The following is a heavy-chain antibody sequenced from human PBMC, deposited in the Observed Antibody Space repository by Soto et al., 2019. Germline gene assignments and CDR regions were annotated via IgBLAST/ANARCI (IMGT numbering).Heavy chain of an antibody. CDR2: INPNSGGT. CDR1: GYTFTGYY. J-gene: IGHJ6*02. D-gene: IGHD6-19*01. V-gene: IGHV1-2*02. CDR3: ARVWSSGTPRGGMDV. Sequence: QVQLVQSGAEVKKPGASVKVSRKASGYTFTGYYMHWVRQAPGQGLEWMGWINPNSGGTNYVQNVQKFQGRVTMTRDTSISTAYMELSRLRSDDTAVYYCARVWSSGTPRGGMDVWGQGTTVTVSS.